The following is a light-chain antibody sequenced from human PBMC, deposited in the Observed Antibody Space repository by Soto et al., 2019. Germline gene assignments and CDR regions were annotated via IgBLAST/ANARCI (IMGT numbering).Light chain of an antibody. CDR1: SSDVGGYNY. CDR3: TSYAGGNNV. J-gene: IGLJ1*01. V-gene: IGLV2-8*01. Sequence: QSALTQPPSASGSPGQSVTISCTGTSSDVGGYNYVSWYQQHPGKVPKLMVYEVNKRPSGVPDRFSGSKSGNTASLTVSGLQADDGADYYFTSYAGGNNVFGTGTKVTVL. CDR2: EVN.